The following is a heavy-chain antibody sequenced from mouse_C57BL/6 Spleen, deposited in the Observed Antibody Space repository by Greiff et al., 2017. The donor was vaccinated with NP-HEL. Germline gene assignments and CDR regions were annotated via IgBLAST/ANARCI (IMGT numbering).Heavy chain of an antibody. V-gene: IGHV5-17*01. CDR3: AGCGTWFAY. Sequence: EVKLMESGGGLVKPGGSLKLSCAASGFTFSDYGMHWVRQAPEKGLEWVAYISSGSSTIYYADTVKGRFTISRDNAKNTLFLQMTSLRSEDTAMYYCAGCGTWFAYWGQGTLVTVSA. CDR1: GFTFSDYG. J-gene: IGHJ3*01. CDR2: ISSGSSTI.